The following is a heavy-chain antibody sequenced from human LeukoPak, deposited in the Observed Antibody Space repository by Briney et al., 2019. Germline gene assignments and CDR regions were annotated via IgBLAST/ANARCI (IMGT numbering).Heavy chain of an antibody. V-gene: IGHV1-3*01. CDR3: ARDVDSSGYYATWFDP. CDR2: INAGNGNT. CDR1: GYTFTSYA. J-gene: IGHJ5*02. D-gene: IGHD3-22*01. Sequence: GASVKVSCKASGYTFTSYAMHWVRQAPGQRLEWMGWINAGNGNTKYSQKFQGRVTITRDTSASTAYMELSSLRSEDTAVYYCARDVDSSGYYATWFDPWGQGTLVTVS.